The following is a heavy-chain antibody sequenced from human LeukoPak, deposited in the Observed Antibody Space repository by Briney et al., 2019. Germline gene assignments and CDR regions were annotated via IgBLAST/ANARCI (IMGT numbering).Heavy chain of an antibody. Sequence: PSETLSLTCTVSGGSISSADYYWTWVRQTPGKGLEWIGYTYYTGSTYYNPSLKRGVDMSVETSKNQFSLKLSSVTAADTAVYYCARDGGCSVGSCYLYLDYWGQGILVTVSS. CDR2: TYYTGST. D-gene: IGHD2-15*01. CDR1: GGSISSADYY. V-gene: IGHV4-30-4*01. J-gene: IGHJ4*02. CDR3: ARDGGCSVGSCYLYLDY.